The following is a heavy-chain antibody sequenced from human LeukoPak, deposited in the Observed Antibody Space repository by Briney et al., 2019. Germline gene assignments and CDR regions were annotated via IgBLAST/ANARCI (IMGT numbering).Heavy chain of an antibody. CDR3: ARDNSVGDNAWWFDP. CDR1: GDSISYFY. V-gene: IGHV4-4*07. D-gene: IGHD1-26*01. J-gene: IGHJ5*02. Sequence: SETLSLTCSVSGDSISYFYWSWIRQAAGKGLEWIGRTSSSGNTDYNASLKSRVTMSVDTSKNQLSLKVISVTAADTAIYYCARDNSVGDNAWWFDPWGQGTLVTVSS. CDR2: TSSSGNT.